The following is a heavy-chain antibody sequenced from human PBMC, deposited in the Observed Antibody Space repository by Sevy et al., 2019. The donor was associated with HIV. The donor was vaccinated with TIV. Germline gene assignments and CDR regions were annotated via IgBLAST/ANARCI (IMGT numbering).Heavy chain of an antibody. CDR1: GGSFSGYY. CDR2: INHSGST. Sequence: SETLSLTCAVYGGSFSGYYWSWIRQPPGKGLEWIGEINHSGSTNYNPSLKSRVTISVDTSKNQFSLKLSSVTAADTAVYYRGRNYIGGVGAATPGWFGPWGQGNLVTVSS. CDR3: GRNYIGGVGAATPGWFGP. D-gene: IGHD2-15*01. J-gene: IGHJ5*02. V-gene: IGHV4-34*01.